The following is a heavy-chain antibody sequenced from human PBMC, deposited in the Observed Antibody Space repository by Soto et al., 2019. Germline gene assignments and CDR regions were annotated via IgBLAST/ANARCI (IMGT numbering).Heavy chain of an antibody. D-gene: IGHD2-15*01. CDR2: ISGSGGST. J-gene: IGHJ6*02. Sequence: GGSLRLSCAASGFTFSSYAMSWVRQAPGKGLGWVSAISGSGGSTYYADSVKGRFTISRDNSKNTLYLQMNSLRAEDTAVYYCANRYCSGGSCRSLGMDVWGQGTTVTVSS. CDR1: GFTFSSYA. CDR3: ANRYCSGGSCRSLGMDV. V-gene: IGHV3-23*01.